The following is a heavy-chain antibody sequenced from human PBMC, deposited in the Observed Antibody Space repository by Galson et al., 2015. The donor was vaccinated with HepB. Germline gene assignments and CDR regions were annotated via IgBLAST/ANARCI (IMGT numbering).Heavy chain of an antibody. CDR3: ARSPWSPLYFDH. D-gene: IGHD2-15*01. CDR1: GYTFSSYT. CDR2: ITTGGNSL. V-gene: IGHV3-48*02. Sequence: GYTFSSYTMSWVRQAPGKGLEWISYITTGGNSLFYLDSVKDRFTISRDNANSSLYLQMNSLRDEDTAVYFCARSPWSPLYFDHWGQGTLVTVSS. J-gene: IGHJ4*02.